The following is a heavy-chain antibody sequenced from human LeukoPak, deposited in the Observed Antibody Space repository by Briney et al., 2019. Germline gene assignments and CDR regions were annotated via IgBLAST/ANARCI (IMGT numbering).Heavy chain of an antibody. V-gene: IGHV4-61*02. J-gene: IGHJ5*02. CDR1: ARSISRGSYY. CDR2: IYTSGST. CDR3: ARSGHLGYCSGGSCYWGPNWFDP. Sequence: PSPTLSPTCTLSARSISRGSYYWSWIRQPAGKGLEWIGRIYTSGSTNYNPSLKSRVTISVDTSKNQFSLKLSSVTAADTAVYYCARSGHLGYCSGGSCYWGPNWFDPWGQGTLVTVSS. D-gene: IGHD2-15*01.